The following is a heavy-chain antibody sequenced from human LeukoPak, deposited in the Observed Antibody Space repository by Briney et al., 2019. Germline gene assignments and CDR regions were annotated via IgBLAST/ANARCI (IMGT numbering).Heavy chain of an antibody. CDR1: GFTFSSYE. CDR2: ISSSGSTI. CDR3: ARGQGYCSSTSCYYYYGMDV. J-gene: IGHJ6*04. V-gene: IGHV3-48*03. D-gene: IGHD2-2*01. Sequence: GGSLRLYCAASGFTFSSYEMNWVRQAPGKGLEWVSYISSSGSTIYYADSVKGRFTISRDNAKNSLYLQMNSLRAEDTAVYYCARGQGYCSSTSCYYYYGMDVWGKGTTVTVSS.